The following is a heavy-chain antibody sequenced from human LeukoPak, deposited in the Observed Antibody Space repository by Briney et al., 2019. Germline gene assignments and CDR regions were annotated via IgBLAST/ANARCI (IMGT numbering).Heavy chain of an antibody. J-gene: IGHJ5*02. V-gene: IGHV4-34*01. Sequence: SETLSLTCAVYGGSFSNYYWTWIRQPPGKGLEWIGEINHSGSTNYNPSLKSRVTISVDTSKNQFSLKLSSVTAADTAVYYCARTSVYYYGSGSYLKRRYNWFDPWGQGTLVTVSS. CDR3: ARTSVYYYGSGSYLKRRYNWFDP. D-gene: IGHD3-10*01. CDR2: INHSGST. CDR1: GGSFSNYY.